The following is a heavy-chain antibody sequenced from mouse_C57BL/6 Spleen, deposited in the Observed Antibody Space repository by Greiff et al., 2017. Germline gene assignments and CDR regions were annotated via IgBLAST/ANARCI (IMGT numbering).Heavy chain of an antibody. D-gene: IGHD1-1*01. CDR2: ISSGSSTI. CDR1: GFTFSDYG. Sequence: EVKLEESGGGLVKPGGSLKLSCAASGFTFSDYGMHWVRQAPEKGLEWVAYISSGSSTIYYADTVKGRFTISRDNAKNTLFLQMTSLRSEDTAMYYCAIYGSSSFYAMDYWGQGTSVTVSS. CDR3: AIYGSSSFYAMDY. J-gene: IGHJ4*01. V-gene: IGHV5-17*01.